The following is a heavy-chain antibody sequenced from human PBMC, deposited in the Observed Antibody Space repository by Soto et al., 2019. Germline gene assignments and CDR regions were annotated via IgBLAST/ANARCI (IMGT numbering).Heavy chain of an antibody. CDR3: ASIVVAGTPPNYYFDY. CDR2: IIPILGIA. V-gene: IGHV1-69*02. Sequence: QVQLVQSGAEVKKPGSSVKVSCKASGGTFSSYTISWVRQAPGQGLEWMGRIIPILGIAHYAQKFQGRVTITADKSTSTAYMELSSLRSEDTAVYYCASIVVAGTPPNYYFDYWGQGTLVTVSS. J-gene: IGHJ4*02. D-gene: IGHD2-15*01. CDR1: GGTFSSYT.